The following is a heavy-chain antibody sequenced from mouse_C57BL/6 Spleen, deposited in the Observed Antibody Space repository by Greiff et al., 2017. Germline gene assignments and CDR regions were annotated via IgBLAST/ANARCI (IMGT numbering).Heavy chain of an antibody. D-gene: IGHD1-1*01. Sequence: EVKLVESGGGLVKPGGSLKLSCAASGFTFSSYAMSWVRQTPEKRLEWVATISDGGSYTYYPDNVKGRFTISRDNAKNNLYLQMSHLKSEDTAMYYCARDPHYGSSHWYFDVWGTGTTVTVSS. CDR2: ISDGGSYT. CDR3: ARDPHYGSSHWYFDV. V-gene: IGHV5-4*01. CDR1: GFTFSSYA. J-gene: IGHJ1*03.